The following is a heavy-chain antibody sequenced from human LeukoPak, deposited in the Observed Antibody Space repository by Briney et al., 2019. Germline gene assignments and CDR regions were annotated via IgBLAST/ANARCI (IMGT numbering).Heavy chain of an antibody. J-gene: IGHJ6*04. V-gene: IGHV3-48*04. CDR2: ISSSSSTI. D-gene: IGHD3-10*02. Sequence: GGSLRLSCAASGFTFNTYSMNWVRQAPGKGLEWVSYISSSSSTIYYADSVKGRFTISRDNAKNSLYLQMNSLRAEDTAVYYCAELGITMIGGVWGKGTTVTISS. CDR3: AELGITMIGGV. CDR1: GFTFNTYS.